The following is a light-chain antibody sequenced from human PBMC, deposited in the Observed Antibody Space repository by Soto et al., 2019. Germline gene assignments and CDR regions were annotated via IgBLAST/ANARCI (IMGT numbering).Light chain of an antibody. CDR2: DVS. CDR3: CSYAGSYIHVV. V-gene: IGLV2-11*01. J-gene: IGLJ2*01. Sequence: QSALTQPRSVPGSPGQSVTISCTGNSSDVGGYNYVSWYQQHPGKAPKLMIYDVSKRPSGVPDRFSGSKSGNTASLTISGLQAEDEADYYCCSYAGSYIHVVFGGGTKLTVL. CDR1: SSDVGGYNY.